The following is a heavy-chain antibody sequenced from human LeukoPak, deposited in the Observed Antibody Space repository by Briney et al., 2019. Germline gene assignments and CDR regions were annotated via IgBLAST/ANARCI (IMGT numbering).Heavy chain of an antibody. CDR1: GGTFSSYA. CDR2: IIPIFGTA. V-gene: IGHV1-69*01. CDR3: ARDQSSSSWAFDY. D-gene: IGHD6-13*01. Sequence: SVKVSCKASGGTFSSYAISWVRQAPGQGLEWMGGIIPIFGTANYAQKFQGRVTITADESTSSAYMELSSLRSEDTAVYYCARDQSSSSWAFDYWGQGTLVTVSS. J-gene: IGHJ4*02.